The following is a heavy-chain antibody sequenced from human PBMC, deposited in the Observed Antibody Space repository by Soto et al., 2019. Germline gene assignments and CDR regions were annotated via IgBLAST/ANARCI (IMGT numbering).Heavy chain of an antibody. CDR1: GGSISSGGYY. Sequence: SETLSLTCTVSGGSISSGGYYWSWIRQHPGKGLEWIGYIYYSGITYYNPSLKNRVTISVDTSKNQFSLKLSSVTAADTAVYYCARVDHGDPRGVAFDMWGQGTMVTVS. D-gene: IGHD4-17*01. CDR2: IYYSGIT. V-gene: IGHV4-31*03. J-gene: IGHJ3*02. CDR3: ARVDHGDPRGVAFDM.